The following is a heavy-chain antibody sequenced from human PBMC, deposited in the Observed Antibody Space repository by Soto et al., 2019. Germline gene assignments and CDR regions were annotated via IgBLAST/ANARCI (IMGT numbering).Heavy chain of an antibody. CDR2: IWYDGSNK. Sequence: QVQLVESGGGVVQPGRSLRLSCAASGFTFSSYGMHWVRQAPGKGLEWVAVIWYDGSNKDYADSVKGRFTISSDNSKNTLYLQMNSLRAEDTAVYYCARDAYRGYGGYDSYYYYGMDVWGQGTTVTVSS. J-gene: IGHJ6*02. CDR1: GFTFSSYG. V-gene: IGHV3-33*01. CDR3: ARDAYRGYGGYDSYYYYGMDV. D-gene: IGHD5-12*01.